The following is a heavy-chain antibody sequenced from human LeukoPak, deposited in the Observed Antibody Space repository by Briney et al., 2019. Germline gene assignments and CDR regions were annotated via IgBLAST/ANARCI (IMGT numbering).Heavy chain of an antibody. CDR3: AELGITMIGGV. CDR1: GFTVSSNY. D-gene: IGHD3-10*02. Sequence: GGSLRLSCAASGFTVSSNYMSWVRQAPGKGLEWVSVIYSGGSTYYADSVKGRFTISRDNSKNTLYLQMNSLRAEDTAVYYCAELGITMIGGVWGKGTTVTVSS. V-gene: IGHV3-66*01. CDR2: IYSGGST. J-gene: IGHJ6*04.